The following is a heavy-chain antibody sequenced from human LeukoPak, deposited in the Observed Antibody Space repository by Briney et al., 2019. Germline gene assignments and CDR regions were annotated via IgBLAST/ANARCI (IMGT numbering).Heavy chain of an antibody. CDR3: PTPSSLRYGSGSPDY. CDR1: GFTFTNYG. D-gene: IGHD3-10*01. V-gene: IGHV3-30*02. CDR2: IRFDGTHK. J-gene: IGHJ4*02. Sequence: GGSVRLSCLASGFTFTNYGMHWVRQAPGKGLEGVAFIRFDGTHKYYADSVKGRFTIPRDNSKKPLYLQMISLTTDDTAVYYCPTPSSLRYGSGSPDYWGQGTLVTVSS.